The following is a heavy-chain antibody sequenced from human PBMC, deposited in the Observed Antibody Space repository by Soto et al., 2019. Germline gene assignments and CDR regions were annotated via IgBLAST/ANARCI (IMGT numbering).Heavy chain of an antibody. Sequence: SETLSLTCTVSGGSISSYYWSWIRQPPGKGLEWIGYIYYSGSTNYNPSLKSRVTISVDTSKNQFSLKLSSVTAADTAVYYCARRHDYFDYWGQGTLVTVSS. CDR1: GGSISSYY. V-gene: IGHV4-59*08. J-gene: IGHJ4*02. CDR2: IYYSGST. CDR3: ARRHDYFDY.